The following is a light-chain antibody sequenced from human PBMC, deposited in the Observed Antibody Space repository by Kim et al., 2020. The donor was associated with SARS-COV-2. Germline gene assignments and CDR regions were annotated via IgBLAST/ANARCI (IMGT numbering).Light chain of an antibody. Sequence: QSVLTQPPSASGTPGQRVTISCSGSSSNIGSNSVYWYQQFPGTAPKLLNYRNNQRPSGVPDRSSGSKSGTSASLAISGLRSEDEADYYCAAWDDSLSGWVFGGGTQLTVL. CDR1: SSNIGSNS. CDR3: AAWDDSLSGWV. CDR2: RNN. J-gene: IGLJ3*02. V-gene: IGLV1-47*01.